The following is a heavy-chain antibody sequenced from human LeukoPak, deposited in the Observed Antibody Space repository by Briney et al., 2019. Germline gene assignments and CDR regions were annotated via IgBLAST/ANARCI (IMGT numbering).Heavy chain of an antibody. CDR2: INHSGST. CDR3: ASWGSNCSSTSCYAGFDY. Sequence: SETLSLTCTVSGGSISSYSWSWIRQPPGKGLEWIGEINHSGSTNYNPSLKSRVTISVDTSKNQFSLKLSSVTAADTAVYYCASWGSNCSSTSCYAGFDYWGQGTLVTVSS. D-gene: IGHD2-2*01. CDR1: GGSISSYS. V-gene: IGHV4-34*01. J-gene: IGHJ4*02.